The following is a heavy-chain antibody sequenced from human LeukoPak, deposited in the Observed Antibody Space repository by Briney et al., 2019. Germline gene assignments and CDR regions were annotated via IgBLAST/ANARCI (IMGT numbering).Heavy chain of an antibody. CDR1: GGSFSGYY. Sequence: SETLSLTCAVYGGSFSGYYWSWIRQPPGKGLEWIGYIYYSGSTNYNPSLKSRVTISVDTSKNQFSLKLSSVTAADTAVYYCARARIAAAAKPYYYGMDVWGQGTTVTVSS. J-gene: IGHJ6*02. CDR2: IYYSGST. D-gene: IGHD6-13*01. CDR3: ARARIAAAAKPYYYGMDV. V-gene: IGHV4-59*08.